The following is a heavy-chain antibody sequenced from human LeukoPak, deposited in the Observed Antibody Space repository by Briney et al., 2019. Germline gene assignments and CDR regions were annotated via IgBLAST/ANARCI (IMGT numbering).Heavy chain of an antibody. J-gene: IGHJ4*02. D-gene: IGHD1-26*01. CDR2: ISYDGSDK. V-gene: IGHV3-30*18. Sequence: GGSLRLSCAASAFTFSSYGMHWVRQAPGKGLEWVAVISYDGSDKYYADSVKGRFTISRDNSKNTLYLQMNSLTAEDTATYYCAKATGTLGNWGQGTLVTVSS. CDR3: AKATGTLGN. CDR1: AFTFSSYG.